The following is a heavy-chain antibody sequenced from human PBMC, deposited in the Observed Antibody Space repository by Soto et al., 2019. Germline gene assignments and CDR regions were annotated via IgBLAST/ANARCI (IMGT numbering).Heavy chain of an antibody. V-gene: IGHV3-23*01. Sequence: EVQLLESGGGLVQPGGSLRLSCAASGFTFVNYAMNWVRQAPGKGLEWVATLSGSGTSTYYADSVKGRFTISRDNSRNTLYLQMNSLRAEDTAVYYCAKGTSNGGWFNPVDYGGQGTLVTVSS. CDR1: GFTFVNYA. CDR3: AKGTSNGGWFNPVDY. CDR2: LSGSGTST. D-gene: IGHD6-19*01. J-gene: IGHJ4*02.